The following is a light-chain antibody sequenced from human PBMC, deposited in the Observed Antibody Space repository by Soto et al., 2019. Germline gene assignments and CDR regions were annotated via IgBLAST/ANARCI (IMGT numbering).Light chain of an antibody. CDR3: QQLFDSPIT. CDR2: AAS. Sequence: TQSPGTLSLSPGERATVSCRASQSVSSNLAWYQQKPGKAPKLLIYAASSLQSGVPSRFSGSGSGTDFTLTISSLQPEDFATYYCQQLFDSPITFGQGTRLEI. V-gene: IGKV1-39*01. CDR1: QSVSSN. J-gene: IGKJ5*01.